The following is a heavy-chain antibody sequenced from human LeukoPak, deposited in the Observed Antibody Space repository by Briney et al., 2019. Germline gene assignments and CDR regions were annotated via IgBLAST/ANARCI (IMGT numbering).Heavy chain of an antibody. CDR2: ISPYNDDT. CDR3: ARFGVQTYHDGSGTYFYDY. J-gene: IGHJ4*02. V-gene: IGHV1-18*01. D-gene: IGHD3-10*01. CDR1: GYPFTSHG. Sequence: ASVKVSCKASGYPFTSHGISWVRQASGQGLEWMGWISPYNDDTDHVQKLQGRVTMTTDISTNTAYLELRSLRSDDTAVYYCARFGVQTYHDGSGTYFYDYWGQGTLVTVSS.